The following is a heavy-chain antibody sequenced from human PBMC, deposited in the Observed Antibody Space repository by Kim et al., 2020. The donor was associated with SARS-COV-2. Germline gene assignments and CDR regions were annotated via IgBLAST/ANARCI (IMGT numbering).Heavy chain of an antibody. Sequence: GGSLRLSCAASGFTFDDYAMHWVRQAPGKGLEWVSGISWNSGSIGYADSVKGRFTISRDNAKNSLYLQMNSLRAEDTALYYCAKDMIAWLRPGDYGMDVWGQGTTVTVSS. CDR1: GFTFDDYA. D-gene: IGHD5-12*01. V-gene: IGHV3-9*01. CDR3: AKDMIAWLRPGDYGMDV. J-gene: IGHJ6*02. CDR2: ISWNSGSI.